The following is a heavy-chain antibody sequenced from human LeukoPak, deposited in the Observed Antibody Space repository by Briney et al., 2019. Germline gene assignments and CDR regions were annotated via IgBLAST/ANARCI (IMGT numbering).Heavy chain of an antibody. D-gene: IGHD6-19*01. Sequence: GASVKVSCKASGYTFTGYYMDWVRPAPGQGLRRMGIINPSGGSTSYAQKFQGRVTMTRDTSTSTVYMELSSLRSEDTAVYYCASAGIAVAGNYYGMDVWGQGTTVTVSS. J-gene: IGHJ6*02. CDR2: INPSGGST. CDR1: GYTFTGYY. V-gene: IGHV1-46*01. CDR3: ASAGIAVAGNYYGMDV.